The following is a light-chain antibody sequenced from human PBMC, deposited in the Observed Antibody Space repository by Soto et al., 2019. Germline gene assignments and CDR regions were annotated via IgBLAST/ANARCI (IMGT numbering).Light chain of an antibody. Sequence: SYELTQPPSVSVAPGKTARITCGGNNIGSKNVHWYQQKPGQAPVLVIYYDSDRPSGIPERFSGSNSGNTATLTISRVEAGDEADYYCQVWDSSSDHSYVFGTGTKLTVL. CDR3: QVWDSSSDHSYV. CDR2: YDS. V-gene: IGLV3-21*04. CDR1: NIGSKN. J-gene: IGLJ1*01.